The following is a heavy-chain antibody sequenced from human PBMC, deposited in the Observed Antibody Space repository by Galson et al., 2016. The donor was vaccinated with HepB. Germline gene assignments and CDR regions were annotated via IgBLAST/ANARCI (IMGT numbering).Heavy chain of an antibody. Sequence: PALVKPTQTLTLTCTVSGLSLSTNGVCVSWIRQPPGKALEWLARIDWDDGKYYTPSLKTRLSISKDTSKNQVVLEMTNMDPEDTATYYCTQMTTGWPSWYFDLWGRGTLVTVSS. J-gene: IGHJ2*01. CDR1: GLSLSTNGVC. CDR3: TQMTTGWPSWYFDL. V-gene: IGHV2-70*11. CDR2: IDWDDGK. D-gene: IGHD6-19*01.